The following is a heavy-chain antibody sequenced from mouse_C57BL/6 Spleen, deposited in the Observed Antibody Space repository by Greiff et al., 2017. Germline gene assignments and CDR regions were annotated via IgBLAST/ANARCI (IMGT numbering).Heavy chain of an antibody. V-gene: IGHV5-17*01. D-gene: IGHD4-1*01. CDR2: ISSGSSTI. J-gene: IGHJ2*01. CDR1: GFTFSDYG. CDR3: AKLTGSFDY. Sequence: EVKLMESGGGLVKPGGSLKLSCAASGFTFSDYGMHWVRQAPEKGLEWVAYISSGSSTIYYADKVKGRFTISRDNAKNTLFLQMTSLRSEDTAMYYCAKLTGSFDYWGQGTTLTVSS.